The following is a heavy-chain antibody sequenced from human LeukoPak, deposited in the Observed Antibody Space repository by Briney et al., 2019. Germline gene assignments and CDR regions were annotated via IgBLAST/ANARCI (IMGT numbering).Heavy chain of an antibody. CDR1: RFTFSSYG. D-gene: IGHD3-10*01. CDR3: AKSPWSYYGSGSYYRPYYYYGMDV. Sequence: GGSLRLSCAASRFTFSSYGMHWVRQAPGKGLEWVAVISYDGSNKYYADSVKGRFTISRDNSKNTLYLQMNSLRAEDTAVYYCAKSPWSYYGSGSYYRPYYYYGMDVWGQGTTVTVSS. CDR2: ISYDGSNK. J-gene: IGHJ6*02. V-gene: IGHV3-30*18.